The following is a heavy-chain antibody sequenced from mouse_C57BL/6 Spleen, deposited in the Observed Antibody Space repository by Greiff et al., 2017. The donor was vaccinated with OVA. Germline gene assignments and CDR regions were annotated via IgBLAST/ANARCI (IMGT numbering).Heavy chain of an antibody. CDR2: IWSGGST. V-gene: IGHV2-2*01. D-gene: IGHD3-2*02. Sequence: VQLQQSGPGLVQPSQSLSITCTVSGFSLTSYGVHWVRQSPGKGLEWLGVIWSGGSTDYNAAFISRLSISKDNSKSQVFFKMNSLQADDTAIYYCASDSSGYVAWFAYWGQGTLVTVSA. CDR1: GFSLTSYG. J-gene: IGHJ3*01. CDR3: ASDSSGYVAWFAY.